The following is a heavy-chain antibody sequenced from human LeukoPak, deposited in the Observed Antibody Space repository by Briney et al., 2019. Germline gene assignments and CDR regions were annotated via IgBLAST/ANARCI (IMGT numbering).Heavy chain of an antibody. Sequence: PSQTLSLTCTVSGGSISSGSYYWSWIRQPAGKGLEWIGRIYTSGSTNYNPSLKSRVTISVDTSKNQFSLKLSSVTAADTAVYYCARHGRVGATRKGRVNFDYWGQGTLVTVSS. D-gene: IGHD1-26*01. V-gene: IGHV4-61*02. CDR2: IYTSGST. CDR3: ARHGRVGATRKGRVNFDY. CDR1: GGSISSGSYY. J-gene: IGHJ4*02.